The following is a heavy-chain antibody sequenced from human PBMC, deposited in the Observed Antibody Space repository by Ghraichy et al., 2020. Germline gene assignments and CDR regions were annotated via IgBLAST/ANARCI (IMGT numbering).Heavy chain of an antibody. J-gene: IGHJ6*03. CDR1: GGSISSSSYY. D-gene: IGHD4-17*01. V-gene: IGHV4-39*01. CDR2: IYYSGST. CDR3: ARAVTTRRLYYYYYYMDV. Sequence: SETLSLTCTVSGGSISSSSYYWGWIRQPPGKGLEWIGSIYYSGSTYYNPSLKSRVTISVDTSKNQFSLKLSSVTAADTAVYYCARAVTTRRLYYYYYYMDVWGKGTTVTVSS.